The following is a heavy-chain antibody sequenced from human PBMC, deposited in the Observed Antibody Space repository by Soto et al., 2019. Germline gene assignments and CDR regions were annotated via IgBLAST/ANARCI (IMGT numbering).Heavy chain of an antibody. J-gene: IGHJ4*02. CDR1: GFIFGSDG. D-gene: IGHD4-17*01. CDR3: AQVPRYTVTPPDDY. Sequence: QVQLVESGGGVVQPGRSLRLSCVASGFIFGSDGMHWVRQAPGEGLEWVAVISYDGTNKYYADSVKGRFTISRDNSKNTLWLLMNSLRAEDTAVYYCAQVPRYTVTPPDDYWGQGTLVTVSS. V-gene: IGHV3-30*18. CDR2: ISYDGTNK.